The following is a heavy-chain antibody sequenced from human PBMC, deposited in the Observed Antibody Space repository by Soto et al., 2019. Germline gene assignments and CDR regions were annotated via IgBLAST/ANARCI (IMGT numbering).Heavy chain of an antibody. CDR3: ARGPELPKEGYCSGGSCDHYFDY. Sequence: PSETLSLTCAVYGGSFSGYYWSWIRQPPGKGLEWIGEINHSGSTNYNPSLKSRVTISVDTSKNQFSLKLSSVTAADTAVYYCARGPELPKEGYCSGGSCDHYFDYWGQGTLVTVSS. CDR2: INHSGST. D-gene: IGHD2-15*01. CDR1: GGSFSGYY. J-gene: IGHJ4*02. V-gene: IGHV4-34*01.